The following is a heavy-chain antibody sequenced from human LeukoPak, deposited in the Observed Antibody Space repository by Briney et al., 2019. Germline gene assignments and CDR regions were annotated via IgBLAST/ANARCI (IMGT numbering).Heavy chain of an antibody. V-gene: IGHV1-69*05. CDR2: IIPIFGTA. J-gene: IGHJ5*01. CDR1: GGTFSRYA. CDR3: ARGDGYGYNWFDS. D-gene: IGHD5-24*01. Sequence: SLKVSCKAFGGTFSRYAFSWVRQAPGQGLEWMGRIIPIFGTANYAQKFQGRVTITTDESTSTAYMELSSLRSEDTAVYYCARGDGYGYNWFDSWGQGTLVTVSP.